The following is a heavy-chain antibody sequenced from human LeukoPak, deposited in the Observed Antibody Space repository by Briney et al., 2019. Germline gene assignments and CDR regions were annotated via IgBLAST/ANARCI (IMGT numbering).Heavy chain of an antibody. V-gene: IGHV4-39*01. CDR2: IYYSGST. J-gene: IGHJ4*03. Sequence: PSETLSLTCTVSGGSISSSSYYWGWIRQPPGKGLEWIGSIYYSGSTYYNPSLKSRVTISVDTSKNQFSLKLSSVTAADTAVYYCATYDFWSGYYKGFDYWGQGTTVTVFS. D-gene: IGHD3-3*01. CDR3: ATYDFWSGYYKGFDY. CDR1: GGSISSSSYY.